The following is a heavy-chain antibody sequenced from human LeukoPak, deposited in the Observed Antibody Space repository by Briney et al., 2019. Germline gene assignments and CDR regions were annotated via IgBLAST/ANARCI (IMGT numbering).Heavy chain of an antibody. CDR2: INHSGST. V-gene: IGHV4-34*01. Sequence: PSETLSLTCAVYGGSFSGYYWSWIRQPPGKGLEWIGEINHSGSTNYNPSLKSRVTISVDTSKNQFSLKLSSVTAADTAVCYCARGQRRAYCSSTSCNNWFDPWGQGTLVTVSS. J-gene: IGHJ5*02. CDR3: ARGQRRAYCSSTSCNNWFDP. D-gene: IGHD2-2*01. CDR1: GGSFSGYY.